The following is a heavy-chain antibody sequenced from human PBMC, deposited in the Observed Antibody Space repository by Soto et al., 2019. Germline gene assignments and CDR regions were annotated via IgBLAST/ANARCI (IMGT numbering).Heavy chain of an antibody. J-gene: IGHJ4*02. D-gene: IGHD4-17*01. CDR3: ARDPNYGWESFDY. V-gene: IGHV4-61*01. CDR2: AYYSGST. Sequence: QVQLQESGPGLVKPSETLSLTCTVSGVSVSSGSYFWSWIRQPPGKGLEGIGYAYYSGSTKYNPSLKSPVTTSVDTSNNQCSLKLTSVTAADTAVYYCARDPNYGWESFDYWSQGILVTDSS. CDR1: GVSVSSGSYF.